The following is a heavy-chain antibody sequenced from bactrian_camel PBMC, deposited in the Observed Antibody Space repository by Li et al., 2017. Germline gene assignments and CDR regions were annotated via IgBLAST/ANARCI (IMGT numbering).Heavy chain of an antibody. CDR2: IGSDGVT. V-gene: IGHV3S55*01. CDR1: GYTLCDYE. D-gene: IGHD2*01. CDR3: AGRQYCYKAAYDY. Sequence: HVQLVESGGGSVQAGGSLRLSCTVTGYTLCDYEMAWYRQALGEEREFVSAIGSDGVTLYAESVKGRFTISQDIAKNTLYLQMNSLKPEDTATYYCAGRQYCYKAAYDYYGQGTQVTVS. J-gene: IGHJ4*01.